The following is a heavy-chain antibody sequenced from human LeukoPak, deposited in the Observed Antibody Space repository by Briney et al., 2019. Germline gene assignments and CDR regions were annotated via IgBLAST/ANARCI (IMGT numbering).Heavy chain of an antibody. CDR3: AKDRGSGWFDP. J-gene: IGHJ5*02. CDR1: GFTFSSYG. V-gene: IGHV3-30*18. CDR2: ISYDGSNK. Sequence: GGSLRLSCAASGFTFSSYGMHWVRQAPGKGLEWVAVISYDGSNKYYADSVKGRFTISRDNSKNTLYLQMNSLRAEDTAVYYCAKDRGSGWFDPWGQGTLVTVSS.